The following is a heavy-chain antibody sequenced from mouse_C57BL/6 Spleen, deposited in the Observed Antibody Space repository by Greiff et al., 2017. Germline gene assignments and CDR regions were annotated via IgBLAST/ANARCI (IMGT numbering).Heavy chain of an antibody. J-gene: IGHJ2*01. D-gene: IGHD1-1*01. CDR2: IRSKSNNYAT. Sequence: EVHLVESGGGLVQPKGSLKLSCAASGFSFNTYAMNWVRQAPGKGLEWVARIRSKSNNYATYYADSVKDRITISRDDSESMLYRQMNNLKTEDTAMYYCVRQTTVVGFDYWGQGTTLTVSS. V-gene: IGHV10-1*01. CDR3: VRQTTVVGFDY. CDR1: GFSFNTYA.